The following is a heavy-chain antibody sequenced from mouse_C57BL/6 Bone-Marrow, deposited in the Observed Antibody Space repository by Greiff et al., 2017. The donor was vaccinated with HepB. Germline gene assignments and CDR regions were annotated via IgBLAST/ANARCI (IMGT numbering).Heavy chain of an antibody. D-gene: IGHD2-3*01. CDR1: GFTFSSYA. V-gene: IGHV5-4*01. CDR2: ISAGGSYT. CDR3: AREGEGYCAWFAY. J-gene: IGHJ3*01. Sequence: EVHLVESGGGLVKPGGSLKLSCAASGFTFSSYAMSWVRQTPEKRLEWVATISAGGSYTYYPDNVKGRFTISRDNAKSNRYLQMSHLKSEDTAMYYCAREGEGYCAWFAYWCQGPRVTVSA.